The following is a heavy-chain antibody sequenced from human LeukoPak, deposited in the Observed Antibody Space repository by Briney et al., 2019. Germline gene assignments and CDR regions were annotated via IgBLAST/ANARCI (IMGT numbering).Heavy chain of an antibody. CDR1: SYTFSSYG. CDR2: ISAYNGDT. D-gene: IGHD3-22*01. J-gene: IGHJ4*02. V-gene: IGHV1-18*01. Sequence: ASVKVSCKASSYTFSSYGISWVRQAPGQGLEWMGWISAYNGDTNYAQEFQGRVTMTTDTSTSTAYMERRSLRSDDTAVYSCARDLSPPYSYESSGGPYFDYWGQGTLVTVSS. CDR3: ARDLSPPYSYESSGGPYFDY.